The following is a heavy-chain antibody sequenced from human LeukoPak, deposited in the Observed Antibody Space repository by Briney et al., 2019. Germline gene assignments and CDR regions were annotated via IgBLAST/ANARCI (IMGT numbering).Heavy chain of an antibody. CDR2: INPSGGST. Sequence: ASVKVSCKASGYTFTSYYMHWVRQAPGQGLEWMGIINPSGGSTSYAQKFQGRVTMTRDMSTSTVYMELSSLRSEDAAVYYCARGNPRELRYFDWFDLPGDAFDIWGQGTMVTVSS. J-gene: IGHJ3*02. CDR1: GYTFTSYY. D-gene: IGHD3-9*01. V-gene: IGHV1-46*01. CDR3: ARGNPRELRYFDWFDLPGDAFDI.